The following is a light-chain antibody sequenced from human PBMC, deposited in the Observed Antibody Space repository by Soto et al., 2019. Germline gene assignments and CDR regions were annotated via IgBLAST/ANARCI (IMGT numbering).Light chain of an antibody. CDR3: QQGNSMPFT. CDR2: AAS. J-gene: IGKJ3*01. Sequence: DIQMTQSPSSLSASVGDRVTITCRASQSITNSLNWYQHKPGKAPTLVVYAASSLQSGVPSRFSGSGSGTDFTLTISNLQPEDFATYFCQQGNSMPFTFGPGTKVDIK. CDR1: QSITNS. V-gene: IGKV1-39*01.